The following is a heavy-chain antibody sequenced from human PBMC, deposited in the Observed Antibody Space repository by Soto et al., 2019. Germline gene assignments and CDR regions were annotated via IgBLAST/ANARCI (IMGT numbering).Heavy chain of an antibody. CDR1: GYTFTSYG. V-gene: IGHV1-2*04. CDR2: INPNSGGT. CDR3: AREGEYAFDI. J-gene: IGHJ3*02. Sequence: ASVKVSCKASGYTFTSYGISWVRQAPGQGLEWMGWINPNSGGTNYAQKLQGWVTMTRDTSISTAYMELSRLRSDDTAVYYCAREGEYAFDIWGQGTMVTVAS. D-gene: IGHD3-16*01.